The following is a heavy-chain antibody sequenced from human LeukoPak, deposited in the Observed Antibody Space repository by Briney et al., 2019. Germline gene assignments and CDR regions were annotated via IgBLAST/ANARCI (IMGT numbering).Heavy chain of an antibody. J-gene: IGHJ3*02. V-gene: IGHV1-24*01. CDR3: ATDLRYYYDTPVRFDI. Sequence: ASVKVSCKVSGYTLTELSMHWVRQAPGKGLEWMGGFDPEDGETIYAQKFQGRVTMTEDTSTDTAYMELSSLRSEDTAVYYCATDLRYYYDTPVRFDIWGQGTMVTVSS. D-gene: IGHD3-22*01. CDR1: GYTLTELS. CDR2: FDPEDGET.